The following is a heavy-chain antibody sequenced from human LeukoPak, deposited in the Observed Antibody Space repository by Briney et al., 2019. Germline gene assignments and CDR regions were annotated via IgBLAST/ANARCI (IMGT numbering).Heavy chain of an antibody. Sequence: ASVTVSCKASGYTFTSYYMHWVRQAPGQGLEWMGIINPSGGSTSYAQKFQGRVTMTRDTSTSTVYMELSSLRSEDTAVYYCAIYGGYSSSWYDFDYRGQGTLVTVSS. V-gene: IGHV1-46*01. D-gene: IGHD6-13*01. CDR3: AIYGGYSSSWYDFDY. CDR1: GYTFTSYY. J-gene: IGHJ4*02. CDR2: INPSGGST.